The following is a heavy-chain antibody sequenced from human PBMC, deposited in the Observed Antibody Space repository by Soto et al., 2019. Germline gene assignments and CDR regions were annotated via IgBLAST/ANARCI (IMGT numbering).Heavy chain of an antibody. CDR3: ARGLILWFGELSRRGGYYYYMDV. V-gene: IGHV4-34*01. J-gene: IGHJ6*03. Sequence: QVQLQQWGAGLLKPSETLSLTCAVYGGSFSGYQWTWIRQTPGKGLEWIGEINDSGNINYNPSLKSRVTIFLDTPKKQISLKLSSVTAADPAVYYCARGLILWFGELSRRGGYYYYMDVWGGGTTVIVSS. CDR1: GGSFSGYQ. CDR2: INDSGNI. D-gene: IGHD3-10*01.